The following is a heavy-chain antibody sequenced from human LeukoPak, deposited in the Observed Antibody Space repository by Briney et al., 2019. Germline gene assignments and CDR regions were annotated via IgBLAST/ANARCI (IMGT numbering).Heavy chain of an antibody. J-gene: IGHJ6*02. CDR2: MNPNSGNT. CDR1: GYTFTSYD. CDR3: ASTPYSSGWYVSYYYYYGMDV. D-gene: IGHD6-19*01. V-gene: IGHV1-8*01. Sequence: ASGKVSCKASGYTFTSYDINWVRQATGQGLEWMGWMNPNSGNTGYAQKFQGRVTMTRNTSISTAYMELSSLRSEDTAVYYCASTPYSSGWYVSYYYYYGMDVWGQGTTVTVSS.